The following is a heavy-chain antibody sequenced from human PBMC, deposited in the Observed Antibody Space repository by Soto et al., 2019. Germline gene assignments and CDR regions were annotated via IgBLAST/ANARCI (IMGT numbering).Heavy chain of an antibody. CDR3: ARDMDYYDSSGPPLDY. Sequence: ASVKVSGKASGYTFTSYGISWARQAPGQGLEWVGWISAYNGNTNYAQKLQGRVTMTTDTSTSTAYMELRSLRSDDTAVYYCARDMDYYDSSGPPLDYWGQGTLVPVSS. CDR1: GYTFTSYG. V-gene: IGHV1-18*01. CDR2: ISAYNGNT. D-gene: IGHD3-22*01. J-gene: IGHJ4*02.